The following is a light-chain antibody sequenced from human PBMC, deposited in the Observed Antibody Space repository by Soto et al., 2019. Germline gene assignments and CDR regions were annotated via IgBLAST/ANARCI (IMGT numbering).Light chain of an antibody. Sequence: EIVLTQSPGTLSLSPGERATLSCRASQSVSSSYLAWYQQKPGQAPRLLIYGASSTATGIPDRFSGSGSGTDFTLTISRLEPEDFAVYYCQQYGSSPQPITFGQGTRLEIK. CDR3: QQYGSSPQPIT. CDR1: QSVSSSY. V-gene: IGKV3-20*01. CDR2: GAS. J-gene: IGKJ5*01.